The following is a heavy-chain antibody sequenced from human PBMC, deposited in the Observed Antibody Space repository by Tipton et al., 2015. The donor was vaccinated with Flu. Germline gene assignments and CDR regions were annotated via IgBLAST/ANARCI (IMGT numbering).Heavy chain of an antibody. CDR1: GGSISSGDYY. J-gene: IGHJ4*02. CDR3: ASLLSNYYDSSGYYYSGYYFDY. Sequence: TLSLTCTVSGGSISSGDYYWSWIRQPPGKGLEWIGYIYYSGSTYYNPSLKSRVTISVDTSKNQFSLKLSSVTAADTAVYYCASLLSNYYDSSGYYYSGYYFDYWGQGTLVTVSS. V-gene: IGHV4-30-4*01. D-gene: IGHD3-22*01. CDR2: IYYSGST.